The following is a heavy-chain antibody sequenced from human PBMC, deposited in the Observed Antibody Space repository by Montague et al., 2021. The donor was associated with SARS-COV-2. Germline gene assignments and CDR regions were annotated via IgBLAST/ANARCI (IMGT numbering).Heavy chain of an antibody. D-gene: IGHD3-22*01. V-gene: IGHV4-39*07. CDR1: GGSITGSSYY. CDR3: ARPGRDRSAWHPRDWFDP. Sequence: SETLSLTCTVSGGSITGSSYYWAWVRRSPGKGLEWLGSIFYSGSTYDNPSLKSRVTMSLDTSKNQFSLNLTSVTAADTAVYYCARPGRDRSAWHPRDWFDPWGQGIPVTVSA. J-gene: IGHJ5*02. CDR2: IFYSGST.